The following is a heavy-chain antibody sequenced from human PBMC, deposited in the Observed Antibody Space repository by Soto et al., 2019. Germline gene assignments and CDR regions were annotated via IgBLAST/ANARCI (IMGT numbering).Heavy chain of an antibody. J-gene: IGHJ5*02. CDR2: IYNSGTT. CDR1: GDSVNTDNYF. V-gene: IGHV4-61*01. Sequence: SETLSLTCTVSGDSVNTDNYFWSWIRQPPGKGLEWVGYIYNSGTTNYNPSLKRRVTISVDTSKNQFSLRLSSVTAADTAVYYCARYRVAARPGGWFDPWGQGTLVTVSS. CDR3: ARYRVAARPGGWFDP. D-gene: IGHD6-6*01.